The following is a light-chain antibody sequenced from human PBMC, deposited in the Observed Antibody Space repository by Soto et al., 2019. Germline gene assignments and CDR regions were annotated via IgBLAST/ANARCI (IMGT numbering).Light chain of an antibody. J-gene: IGKJ1*01. V-gene: IGKV3-15*01. Sequence: EIVMTQSPATLSVSPGERATLSCRASQSVSSKLAWYQQKPGQAPRLLIYGASTRATDIPARFSGSGAGTEFTLTISSLQSEDFAVYYCQQYNTWPLWTFGQGTKIEI. CDR1: QSVSSK. CDR2: GAS. CDR3: QQYNTWPLWT.